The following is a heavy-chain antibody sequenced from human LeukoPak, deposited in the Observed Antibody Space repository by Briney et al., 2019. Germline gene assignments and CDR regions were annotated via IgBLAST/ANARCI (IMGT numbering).Heavy chain of an antibody. CDR3: TKDRSGRETGNQRDDY. CDR2: VSYDESHK. D-gene: IGHD1-14*01. Sequence: GGSLRLSCAASGFTFSSYEMSWVRQAPGKGLEWVAVVSYDESHKYYADSVKGRFTVSRDNSRSTLYLQMNSLRADDTAVYFCTKDRSGRETGNQRDDYWGQGTLVTVSS. J-gene: IGHJ4*02. CDR1: GFTFSSYE. V-gene: IGHV3-30*04.